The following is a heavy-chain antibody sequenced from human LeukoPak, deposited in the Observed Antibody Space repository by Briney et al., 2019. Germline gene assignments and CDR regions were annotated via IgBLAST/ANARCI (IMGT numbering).Heavy chain of an antibody. V-gene: IGHV3-21*01. CDR2: ISSSSSYI. CDR3: ARDRIAAATVTGRYFDY. J-gene: IGHJ4*02. Sequence: GESLKISCAASGFTFSSYSMNWVRQAPGKGLEWVSSISSSSSYIYYADSVKGRFTISRDNAKNSLYLQMNSLRAEDTAVYYCARDRIAAATVTGRYFDYWGQGTLVTVSS. D-gene: IGHD6-13*01. CDR1: GFTFSSYS.